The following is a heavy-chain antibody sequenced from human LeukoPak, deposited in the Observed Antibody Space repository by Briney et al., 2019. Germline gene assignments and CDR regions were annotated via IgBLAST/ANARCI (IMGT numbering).Heavy chain of an antibody. CDR2: VGGSGGST. Sequence: GGSLRLSCAASGFTFSSYAMSCVRQAPGKGLEWVSGVGGSGGSTYYADSVKGRFTISRDNSKNTLYLQMNSLRAEDTAVYYCAKPISGGYYFDYWGQGTLVTVSS. J-gene: IGHJ4*02. CDR1: GFTFSSYA. CDR3: AKPISGGYYFDY. D-gene: IGHD1-26*01. V-gene: IGHV3-23*01.